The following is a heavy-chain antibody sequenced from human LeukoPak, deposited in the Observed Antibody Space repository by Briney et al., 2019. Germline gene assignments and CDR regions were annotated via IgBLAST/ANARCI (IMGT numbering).Heavy chain of an antibody. CDR2: ISYSGST. V-gene: IGHV4-59*08. CDR3: ARFYYDSRGYWYSFDY. CDR1: GGSITSDY. D-gene: IGHD3-22*01. J-gene: IGHJ4*02. Sequence: PSETLSLTCTVSGGSITSDYWSWIRQHPGKGLEWIGYISYSGSTSYDPSLKSRVTISGDSSKKQFSLMMSTVTAADTAVYYCARFYYDSRGYWYSFDYWGQGTLVTVSS.